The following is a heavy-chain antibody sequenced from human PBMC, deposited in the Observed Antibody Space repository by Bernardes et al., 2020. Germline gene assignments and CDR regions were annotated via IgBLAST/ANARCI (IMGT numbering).Heavy chain of an antibody. CDR2: INHSGST. CDR1: GGSFSGYY. CDR3: ARVRLPPEMATPSADFDY. V-gene: IGHV4-34*01. Sequence: SETLSLTCAVYGGSFSGYYWSWIRQPPGKGLEWIGEINHSGSTNYNPSLKSRVTISVDTSKNQFSLKLSSLTAADTAVYYCARVRLPPEMATPSADFDYCDQGTLVRVSS. J-gene: IGHJ4*02. D-gene: IGHD5-12*01.